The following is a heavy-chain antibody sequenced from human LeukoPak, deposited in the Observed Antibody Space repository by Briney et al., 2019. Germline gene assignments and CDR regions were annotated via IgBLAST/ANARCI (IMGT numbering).Heavy chain of an antibody. Sequence: SETLSLTCTVSGGALSSYYWSWIRQPPGKGREWIGYIYYSGGTKYDPSLMSRVTISVDRAQNQFSLSLSSVTAADTAVYYCARDGLYDSSGYYMDSWGQGTLVIVSS. CDR2: IYYSGGT. J-gene: IGHJ4*02. D-gene: IGHD3-22*01. V-gene: IGHV4-59*01. CDR3: ARDGLYDSSGYYMDS. CDR1: GGALSSYY.